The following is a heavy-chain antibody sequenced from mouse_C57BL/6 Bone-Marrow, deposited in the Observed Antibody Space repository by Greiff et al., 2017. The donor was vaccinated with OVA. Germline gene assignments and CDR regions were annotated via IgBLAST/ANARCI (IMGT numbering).Heavy chain of an antibody. CDR3: ASDSSGYDYGFDY. CDR2: IDPANGNT. V-gene: IGHV14-3*01. J-gene: IGHJ2*01. Sequence: EVKLQQSVAELVRPGASVKLSCTASGFNIKNTYMHWVKQRPEQGLEWIGRIDPANGNTKYAPKFQGKATITADTSSNTAYLQLSSLTSEDTAIYYCASDSSGYDYGFDYWGQGTTLTVSS. D-gene: IGHD3-2*02. CDR1: GFNIKNTY.